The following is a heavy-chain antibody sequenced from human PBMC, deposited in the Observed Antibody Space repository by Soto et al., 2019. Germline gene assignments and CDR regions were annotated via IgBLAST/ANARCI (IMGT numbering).Heavy chain of an antibody. CDR3: ARFPHYYDSSGYHYYFDY. CDR2: IFSNDEK. D-gene: IGHD3-22*01. J-gene: IGHJ4*02. Sequence: QVTLKESGPVLVKPTEPLTLTCTVSGFSLSNARMGVSWIRQPPGKALEWLAQIFSNDEKSYSTSLKSRLTISKDTSKSQVVLTMTNMDPVDTATYYCARFPHYYDSSGYHYYFDYWGQGTLVTVSS. V-gene: IGHV2-26*01. CDR1: GFSLSNARMG.